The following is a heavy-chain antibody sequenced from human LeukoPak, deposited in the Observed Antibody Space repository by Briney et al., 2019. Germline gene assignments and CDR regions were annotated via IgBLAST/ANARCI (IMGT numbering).Heavy chain of an antibody. V-gene: IGHV4-38-2*02. CDR1: GYSISSGYY. D-gene: IGHD3-10*02. Sequence: SETLSLTCIVSGYSISSGYYWGWIRQPPGKGLEWIGNIYHSGITYYNLYNPFLKSRVIISVDTSRNHFSLKLSSVTAADTAVYFCATLLSSSYYFDYWGQGTLVTVSS. J-gene: IGHJ4*02. CDR2: IYHSGIT. CDR3: ATLLSSSYYFDY.